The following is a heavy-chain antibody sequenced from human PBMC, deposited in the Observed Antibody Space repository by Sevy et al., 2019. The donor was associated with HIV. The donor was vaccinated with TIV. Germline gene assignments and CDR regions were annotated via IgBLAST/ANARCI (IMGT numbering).Heavy chain of an antibody. CDR2: ISGGGGTT. D-gene: IGHD3-22*01. CDR3: ARKYHDTSGYPRYSMDV. Sequence: GGSLRLSCAASGFTFSTYAMYWVRQAPGKGLEYVSAISGGGGTTYYGTSVKGRFTVSRDNAKNTLYLQMGNLRAEDMAVYFCARKYHDTSGYPRYSMDVWGQGTTVTVSS. CDR1: GFTFSTYA. J-gene: IGHJ6*02. V-gene: IGHV3-64*01.